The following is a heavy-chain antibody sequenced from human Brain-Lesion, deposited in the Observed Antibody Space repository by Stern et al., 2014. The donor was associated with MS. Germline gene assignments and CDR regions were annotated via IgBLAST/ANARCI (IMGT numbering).Heavy chain of an antibody. CDR3: ARGRVVPGFQYYATDV. CDR2: IFNSGST. Sequence: QLQLQESGPGLVKPSQTLSLSCTVSGGSISSGGYYWSWIRQPAGKGLEWIGRIFNSGSTSYKPSLKSRVTIPINTSKNQFSLRLNSMTAADTAVYYCARGRVVPGFQYYATDVWGQGTTVIVSS. CDR1: GGSISSGGYY. D-gene: IGHD2-2*01. V-gene: IGHV4-61*02. J-gene: IGHJ6*02.